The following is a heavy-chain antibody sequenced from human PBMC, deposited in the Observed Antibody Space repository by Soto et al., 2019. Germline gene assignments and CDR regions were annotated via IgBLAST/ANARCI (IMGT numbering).Heavy chain of an antibody. V-gene: IGHV3-23*01. Sequence: GGSLRLSCAASGFTFSSYAMSWVRQAPGKGLEWVSAISGSGGSTYYADSVKGRFTISRDNSKNTLYLQMNSLRAEDMAVYYCAKDFKLVRGVIIDFDYWGQGTLVTVSS. CDR2: ISGSGGST. CDR1: GFTFSSYA. D-gene: IGHD3-10*01. CDR3: AKDFKLVRGVIIDFDY. J-gene: IGHJ4*02.